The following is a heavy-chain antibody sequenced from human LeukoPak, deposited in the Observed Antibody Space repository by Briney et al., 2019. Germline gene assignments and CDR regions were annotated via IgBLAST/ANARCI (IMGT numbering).Heavy chain of an antibody. D-gene: IGHD3-3*01. CDR3: ARVLSITIFGGGAFDI. Sequence: ASVEVSCKASGYTFTSYGISWVRQAPGQGLEWMGWISAYNGNTNYAQKLQGRVTMTTDTSTSTAYMELRSLRSDDTAVYYCARVLSITIFGGGAFDIWGQGTTVTVSS. CDR2: ISAYNGNT. V-gene: IGHV1-18*01. J-gene: IGHJ3*02. CDR1: GYTFTSYG.